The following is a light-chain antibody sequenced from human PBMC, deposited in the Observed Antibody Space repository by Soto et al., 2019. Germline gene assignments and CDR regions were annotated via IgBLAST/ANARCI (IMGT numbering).Light chain of an antibody. V-gene: IGKV3-20*01. J-gene: IGKJ1*01. CDR3: QQYGSSPPWT. CDR2: GAS. CDR1: QSVSSSY. Sequence: EIVLTQSPGTLSLSPGERATLSCRASQSVSSSYLAWYQQKPGQAPRLLIYGASSRGTGIPDRFSGSGSGTDFTLTISRLEPEDFEVYYCQQYGSSPPWTFGQGTKVEIK.